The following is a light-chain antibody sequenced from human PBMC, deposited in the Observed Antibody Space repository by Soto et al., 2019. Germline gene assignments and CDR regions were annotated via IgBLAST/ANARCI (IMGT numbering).Light chain of an antibody. CDR2: DAS. CDR3: QHYNSYSYT. CDR1: QSISSW. V-gene: IGKV1-5*01. Sequence: DIQMTQSPSTLSASEEDRVTITCRASQSISSWLAWYQQKPGKAPKLLIYDASSLESGVPSRFSGSGSGTEFTLTISSLQPDDFATYYCQHYNSYSYTFGQGTKLEIK. J-gene: IGKJ2*01.